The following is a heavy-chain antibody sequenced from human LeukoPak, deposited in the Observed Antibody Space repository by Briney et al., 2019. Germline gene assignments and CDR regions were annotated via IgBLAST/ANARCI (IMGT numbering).Heavy chain of an antibody. Sequence: GGSLRLSCVVSGFPFGNFWMHWVRQVPGKGLVWVARMDTDGRTTDYADSVKGRFTISRDNARNTLYLQMRSLRADDTALYYFATDVTGSEDRWGQGTLVTVSS. D-gene: IGHD6-25*01. J-gene: IGHJ5*02. CDR1: GFPFGNFW. CDR3: ATDVTGSEDR. CDR2: MDTDGRTT. V-gene: IGHV3-74*01.